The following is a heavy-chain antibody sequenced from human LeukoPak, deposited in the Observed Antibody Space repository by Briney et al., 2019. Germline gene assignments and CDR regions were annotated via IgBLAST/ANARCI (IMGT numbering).Heavy chain of an antibody. J-gene: IGHJ4*02. V-gene: IGHV7-4-1*02. CDR1: GYTFTNYA. Sequence: GASVKVPCKASGYTFTNYAINWVRQAPGQGLEWVGRINTNTGNPTYAQGFAGRFVFSLDTSVSTAYLQISSLKAEDTAVYYCTIIVPPFDSWGQGTLVTVSS. CDR2: INTNTGNP. D-gene: IGHD6-6*01. CDR3: TIIVPPFDS.